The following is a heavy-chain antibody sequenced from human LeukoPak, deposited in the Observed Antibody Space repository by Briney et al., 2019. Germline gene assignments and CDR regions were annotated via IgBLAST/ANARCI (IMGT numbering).Heavy chain of an antibody. CDR1: GFTFSSYA. D-gene: IGHD2-2*01. Sequence: GGSLRLSCAASGFTFSSYAMSWVRQAPGKGLEWVSVISGSGGSTYYADSVKGRFTISRDNSKNTLYLQMNSLRAEDTAVYYCAKAGLGYCSSTSCYGLDYWHQGTLVTVSS. CDR3: AKAGLGYCSSTSCYGLDY. J-gene: IGHJ4*02. CDR2: ISGSGGST. V-gene: IGHV3-23*01.